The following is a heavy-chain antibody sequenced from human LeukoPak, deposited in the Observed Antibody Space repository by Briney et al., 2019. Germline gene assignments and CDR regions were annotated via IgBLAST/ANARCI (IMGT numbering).Heavy chain of an antibody. CDR1: GFTLNSHW. CDR3: AKDRSPWYSSSSPFDY. Sequence: PGGSLRLSCVASGFTLNSHWMNWVRQAPGKGLEWVSAISGSGGSTYYADSVKGRFTISRDNSKNTLYLQMNSLRAEDTAVYYCAKDRSPWYSSSSPFDYWGQGTLVTVSS. J-gene: IGHJ4*02. V-gene: IGHV3-23*01. CDR2: ISGSGGST. D-gene: IGHD6-6*01.